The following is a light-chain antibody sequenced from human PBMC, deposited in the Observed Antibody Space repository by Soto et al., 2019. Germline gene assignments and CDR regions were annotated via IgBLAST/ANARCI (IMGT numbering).Light chain of an antibody. CDR2: GNS. CDR3: QSYDSSLSGSRV. V-gene: IGLV1-40*01. CDR1: SSNIGAGYD. Sequence: SVLTQPPSVSGALGQTVTISCTGSSSNIGAGYDVHWYQQLPGTAPKLLIYGNSNRPSGVPDRFSGAKSGTSGSLAITGLQAEDEADYYCQSYDSSLSGSRVFGSGTKVTVL. J-gene: IGLJ1*01.